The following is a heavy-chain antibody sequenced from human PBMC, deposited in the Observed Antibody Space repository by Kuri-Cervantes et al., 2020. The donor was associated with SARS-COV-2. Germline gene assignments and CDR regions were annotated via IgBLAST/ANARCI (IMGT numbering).Heavy chain of an antibody. CDR1: GGSISSSSYY. V-gene: IGHV4-39*07. D-gene: IGHD4-17*01. CDR2: INHSGST. CDR3: ARATHGDYDY. Sequence: SETLSLTCTVSGGSISSSSYYWGWIRQPPGKGLEWIGEINHSGSTNYNPSLKSRVTISVDTSKNQFSLKLSSVTAADTAVYYCARATHGDYDYWGQGTLVTVSS. J-gene: IGHJ4*02.